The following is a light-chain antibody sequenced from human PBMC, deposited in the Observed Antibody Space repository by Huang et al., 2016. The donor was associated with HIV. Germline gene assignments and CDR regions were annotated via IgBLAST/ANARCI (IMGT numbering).Light chain of an antibody. CDR2: GAS. CDR3: HQYGRSPPT. V-gene: IGKV3-20*01. CDR1: QTFTRSS. Sequence: EIVLTQSPGTLSLSPGERATLSCRANQTFTRSSLAWYQQRPGQAPRLLISGASSRSTGIPDRFSGSGSGTDFALTISGLEPEEFVIYYCHQYGRSPPTFGRGTKLEIK. J-gene: IGKJ2*01.